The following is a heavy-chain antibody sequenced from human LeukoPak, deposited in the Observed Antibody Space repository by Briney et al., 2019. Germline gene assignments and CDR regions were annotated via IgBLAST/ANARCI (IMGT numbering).Heavy chain of an antibody. V-gene: IGHV3-48*03. CDR3: ARDYGGSSPFDY. CDR1: GFTFSSYE. Sequence: GGSLRLSCAASGFTFSSYEMHWVRQAPGKGLEWVSYISSSGSTIYYADSVKGRFTISRDDAKNSLYLQMNSLRAEDTAVYYCARDYGGSSPFDYWGQGTLVTVSS. D-gene: IGHD4-23*01. CDR2: ISSSGSTI. J-gene: IGHJ4*02.